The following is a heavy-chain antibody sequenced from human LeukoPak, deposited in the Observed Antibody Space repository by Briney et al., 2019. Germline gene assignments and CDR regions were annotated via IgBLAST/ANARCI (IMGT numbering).Heavy chain of an antibody. D-gene: IGHD2-2*01. V-gene: IGHV3-48*04. CDR2: ISSTSSVI. J-gene: IGHJ4*02. CDR3: ARNLPAADY. Sequence: PGGSLRLSCAASGFTVSSNYMSWVRQAPGKGLEWISYISSTSSVIYYADSVKGRFTISRDNAKNSLYLQMSSLRAEDTAVYYCARNLPAADYWGQGTLVTVSS. CDR1: GFTVSSNY.